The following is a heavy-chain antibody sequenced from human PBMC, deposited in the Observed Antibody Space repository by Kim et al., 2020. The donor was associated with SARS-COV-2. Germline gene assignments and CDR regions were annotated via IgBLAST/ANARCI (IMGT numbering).Heavy chain of an antibody. V-gene: IGHV1-3*01. CDR2: NGNT. J-gene: IGHJ5*02. Sequence: NGNTKYSQKFQGRVTITSDTSASTAYMELSSLRSEDTAVYYCARMRWFDPWGQGTLVTVSS. CDR3: ARMRWFDP.